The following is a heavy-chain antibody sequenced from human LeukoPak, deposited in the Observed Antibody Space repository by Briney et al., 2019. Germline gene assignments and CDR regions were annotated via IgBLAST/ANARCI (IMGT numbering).Heavy chain of an antibody. V-gene: IGHV3-64*01. J-gene: IGHJ4*02. D-gene: IGHD1-26*01. CDR2: ISSNGGGT. CDR1: GFTFSSYA. Sequence: PGGPLRLSCAASGFTFSSYAMHWVRQAPGKGLEYVSAISSNGGGTYYANSVKGRFTISRDNSKNTLYLQMGSLRVEDMAVYYCAREDGRWELHYWGQGTLVTVSS. CDR3: AREDGRWELHY.